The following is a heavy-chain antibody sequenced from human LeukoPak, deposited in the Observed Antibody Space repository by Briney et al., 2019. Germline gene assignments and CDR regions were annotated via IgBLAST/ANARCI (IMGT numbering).Heavy chain of an antibody. Sequence: GGSLRLSCAASGFTFSSYAVSWVRQAPGKGLEWVSSISSSSSYIYYADSVKGRFTISRDNAKNSLYLQMNSLRAEDTAVYYCARADYDSSGPDYWGQGTLVTVSS. CDR1: GFTFSSYA. D-gene: IGHD3-22*01. V-gene: IGHV3-21*01. CDR3: ARADYDSSGPDY. CDR2: ISSSSSYI. J-gene: IGHJ4*02.